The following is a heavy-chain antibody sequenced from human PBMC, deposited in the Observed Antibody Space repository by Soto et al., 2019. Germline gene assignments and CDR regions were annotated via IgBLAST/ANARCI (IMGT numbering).Heavy chain of an antibody. CDR3: ARDSTTTVTLSYYYYYGMDV. Sequence: VASVKVSCKASGYTFTSYGISWVRQAPGQGLEWMGWISAYNGNTNYAQKLQGRVTMTTDTSTSTAYMELRSLRSDDTAVYYCARDSTTTVTLSYYYYYGMDVWGQGTTVTVSS. J-gene: IGHJ6*02. CDR2: ISAYNGNT. V-gene: IGHV1-18*04. D-gene: IGHD4-4*01. CDR1: GYTFTSYG.